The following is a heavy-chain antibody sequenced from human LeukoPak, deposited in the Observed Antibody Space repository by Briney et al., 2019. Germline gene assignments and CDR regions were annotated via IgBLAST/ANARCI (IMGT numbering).Heavy chain of an antibody. CDR2: IKQDGSEK. D-gene: IGHD3-10*01. CDR1: GFTFSSYW. V-gene: IGHV3-7*03. CDR3: ASNYGSGTYYNGIDY. J-gene: IGHJ4*02. Sequence: GGSLRLSCAASGFTFSSYWMSWVRQAPGKGLEWVANIKQDGSEKYYVDSVKGRFTISRDNAKNSLYLQMHSLRAEDTALYYCASNYGSGTYYNGIDYWGQGTLVTVSS.